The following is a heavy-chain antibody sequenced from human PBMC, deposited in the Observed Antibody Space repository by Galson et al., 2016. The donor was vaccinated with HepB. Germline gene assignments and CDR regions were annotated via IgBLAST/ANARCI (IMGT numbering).Heavy chain of an antibody. CDR1: GGSIRSDGYF. J-gene: IGHJ4*02. V-gene: IGHV4-31*03. D-gene: IGHD3-10*01. CDR3: ARDSVQFRGSDY. Sequence: TLSLTCTVSGGSIRSDGYFWSWIRQHPGKGLEWIGYIYHTGTTYYNPSLKSRVTISVDRSNNQFSLEVNSVTAADTAVYYCARDSVQFRGSDYWGRGTLVTVSS. CDR2: IYHTGTT.